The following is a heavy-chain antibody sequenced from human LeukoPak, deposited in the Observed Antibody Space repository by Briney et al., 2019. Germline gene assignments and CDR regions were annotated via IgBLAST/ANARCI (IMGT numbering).Heavy chain of an antibody. CDR2: ISSSGSTR. V-gene: IGHV3-48*01. CDR1: GFSSSNYN. CDR3: AKDPGSGWGSNFFDY. D-gene: IGHD6-19*01. Sequence: QPGGSLRLSCAASGFSSSNYNMNWVRQAPGKGLEWISYISSSGSTRYYADSVKGRFTISRDNAKHSLYLQMNSLRAEDTAIYYCAKDPGSGWGSNFFDYWGQGALVTVSS. J-gene: IGHJ4*02.